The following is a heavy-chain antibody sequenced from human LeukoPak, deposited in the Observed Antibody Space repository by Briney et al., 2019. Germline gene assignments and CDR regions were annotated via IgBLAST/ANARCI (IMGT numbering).Heavy chain of an antibody. CDR1: GFTFSSYG. Sequence: GGSLRLSCAASGFTFSSYGMSWVRQAPGKGLEWVAAISGSGGSTYYADYVKGRFTISRDNSKNTLYLQMNSLRAEDTAVYYCAKPGYYYDSSGYHGFDYWGQGTLVTVSS. J-gene: IGHJ4*02. D-gene: IGHD3-22*01. CDR3: AKPGYYYDSSGYHGFDY. V-gene: IGHV3-23*01. CDR2: ISGSGGST.